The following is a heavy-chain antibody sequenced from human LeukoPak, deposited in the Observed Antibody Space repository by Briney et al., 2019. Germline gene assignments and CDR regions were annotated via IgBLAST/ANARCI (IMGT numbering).Heavy chain of an antibody. J-gene: IGHJ4*02. V-gene: IGHV4-4*07. CDR1: GGSISSYY. CDR2: IYTSGST. Sequence: PSETLSLTCTVSGGSISSYYWSWIRQPAGEGLEWIGRIYTSGSTNYNPSLKSRVTMSVDTSKNQFSLKLSSVTAADTAVYYCARVGKDYYGSGSYYNDEDYFDYWGQGTLVTVSS. CDR3: ARVGKDYYGSGSYYNDEDYFDY. D-gene: IGHD3-10*01.